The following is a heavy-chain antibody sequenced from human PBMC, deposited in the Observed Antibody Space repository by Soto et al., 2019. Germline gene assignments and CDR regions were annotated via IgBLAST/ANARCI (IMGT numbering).Heavy chain of an antibody. CDR3: AKDAYSGYDPATFEY. Sequence: EVQLLDSGGGLVQPGGSLRLSCAASGFTFSSYVMNWVRQAPGKGLEWVSGMSGSGGSTFYADSVKGRFTISRDNSKNTLYLQMSSLRAEDTAVYYCAKDAYSGYDPATFEYWGQGTLVTVSS. CDR1: GFTFSSYV. V-gene: IGHV3-23*01. J-gene: IGHJ4*02. D-gene: IGHD5-12*01. CDR2: MSGSGGST.